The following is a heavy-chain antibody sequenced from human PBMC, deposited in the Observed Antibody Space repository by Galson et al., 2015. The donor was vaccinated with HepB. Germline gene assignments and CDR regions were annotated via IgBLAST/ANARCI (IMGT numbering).Heavy chain of an antibody. Sequence: SLRLSCAASGFTFSSYGMHWVRQAPGKGLEWVAVISYDGSNKYYADSVKGRFTISRDNSKNTLYLQMNSLRAEDTAVYYCAGTGEVVVAASYLPEDYWGQGTLVTVSS. D-gene: IGHD2-15*01. J-gene: IGHJ4*02. CDR1: GFTFSSYG. V-gene: IGHV3-30*03. CDR2: ISYDGSNK. CDR3: AGTGEVVVAASYLPEDY.